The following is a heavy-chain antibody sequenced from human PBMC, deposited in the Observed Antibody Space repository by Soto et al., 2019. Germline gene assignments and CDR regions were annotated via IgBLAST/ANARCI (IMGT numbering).Heavy chain of an antibody. Sequence: ASVKVYCKASGYTFTRYGISWVRQATGQGLEWMGWISAYNGNTNYAQKLQGRVTMTTDTSTSTAYMELRSLRSDDTAVYYCARDCIAAAGNYYYYGMDVWGQGTTVTVSS. CDR2: ISAYNGNT. CDR3: ARDCIAAAGNYYYYGMDV. D-gene: IGHD6-13*01. V-gene: IGHV1-18*04. CDR1: GYTFTRYG. J-gene: IGHJ6*02.